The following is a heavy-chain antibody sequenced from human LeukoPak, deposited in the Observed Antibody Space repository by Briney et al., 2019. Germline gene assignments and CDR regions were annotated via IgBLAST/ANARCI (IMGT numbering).Heavy chain of an antibody. CDR1: GGSISSGGYS. V-gene: IGHV4-30-2*01. Sequence: PSQTLSLTCAVSGGSISSGGYSWSWIRQPPGKGLEWIGYIYHSGSTYYNPSLKSRVTISVDRSKNQFSLKLSSVTAADTAVYYCARGGYSGYLRSPYYFDYWGQGTLVTASS. D-gene: IGHD5-12*01. CDR2: IYHSGST. CDR3: ARGGYSGYLRSPYYFDY. J-gene: IGHJ4*02.